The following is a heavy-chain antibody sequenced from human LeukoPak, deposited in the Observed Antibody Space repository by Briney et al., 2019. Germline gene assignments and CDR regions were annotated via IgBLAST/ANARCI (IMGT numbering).Heavy chain of an antibody. CDR1: GGSFSGYY. CDR3: AREGPGNDY. Sequence: SETLSLTCAVYGGSFSGYYWSWIRQPPGKGLEWIGEINHSGSTNYNPSLKSRVTISVDTSKNQFSLKLRSVTAADTAVYYCAREGPGNDYWGQGTLVTVSS. CDR2: INHSGST. J-gene: IGHJ4*02. V-gene: IGHV4-34*01. D-gene: IGHD1-1*01.